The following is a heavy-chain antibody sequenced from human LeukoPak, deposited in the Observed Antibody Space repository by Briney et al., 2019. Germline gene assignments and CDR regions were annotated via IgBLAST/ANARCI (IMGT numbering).Heavy chain of an antibody. CDR2: INADNANT. D-gene: IGHD6-13*01. J-gene: IGHJ4*02. CDR3: ARAYSSSWYFDS. Sequence: GASVKVSCKASGYTFTSYTMHWVRQAPGQRLEWMGWINADNANTKYSQKFLGRVTITRDTSANTAYMELSSLRSEDTAVYYCARAYSSSWYFDSWGQGTLVTVSS. CDR1: GYTFTSYT. V-gene: IGHV1-3*01.